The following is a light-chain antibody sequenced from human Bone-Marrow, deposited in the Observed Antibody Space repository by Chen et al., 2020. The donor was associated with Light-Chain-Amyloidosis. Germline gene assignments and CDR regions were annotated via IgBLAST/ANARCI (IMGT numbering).Light chain of an antibody. CDR3: QQYYDWPT. Sequence: EIVMTQSPVTLSVSPGERATLSCRASQSVNNHFAWYQQKPGQTPRLLIYGESTRAPATPTRISGSGSGTEFTLTIISLKSEDVAVYYCQQYYDWPTLGPGTKVHI. J-gene: IGKJ3*01. CDR2: GES. CDR1: QSVNNH. V-gene: IGKV3-15*01.